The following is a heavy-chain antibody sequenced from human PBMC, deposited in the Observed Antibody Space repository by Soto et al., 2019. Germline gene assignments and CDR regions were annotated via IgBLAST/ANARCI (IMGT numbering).Heavy chain of an antibody. D-gene: IGHD5-12*01. V-gene: IGHV5-51*01. Sequence: GQSLKVSCRGSECNCTSYWVGWVLQKPGKGLEWMGIIYPGDSDTRYSPSFQGQVTISADKSISTAYLQWSSLKASDTAMYYCARRGYPNGMDVWGQGTTVTVSS. CDR3: ARRGYPNGMDV. CDR2: IYPGDSDT. J-gene: IGHJ6*02. CDR1: ECNCTSYW.